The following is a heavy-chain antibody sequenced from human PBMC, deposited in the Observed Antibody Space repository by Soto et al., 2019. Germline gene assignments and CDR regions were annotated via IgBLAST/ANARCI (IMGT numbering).Heavy chain of an antibody. J-gene: IGHJ4*02. CDR1: GFAFTTYS. V-gene: IGHV1-3*01. D-gene: IGHD6-13*01. CDR2: INGGNGNI. Sequence: GASVKVSCKASGFAFTTYSLHWVRQAPGQRLEWMAWINGGNGNIEYSQKFQNRVTITRDTSASTVYMELSSLRSEDTAVYYCARELAAHGTTFDYWGQGALVTVSS. CDR3: ARELAAHGTTFDY.